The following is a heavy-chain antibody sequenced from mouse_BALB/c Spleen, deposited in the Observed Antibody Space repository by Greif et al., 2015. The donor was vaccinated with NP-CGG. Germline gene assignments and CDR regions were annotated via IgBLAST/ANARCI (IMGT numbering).Heavy chain of an antibody. CDR2: ILPGSGST. D-gene: IGHD2-10*01. Sequence: VQLQQSGVELMKPGASVKISCKATGYTFSSYWIEWVKQRPGHGLEWIGEILPGSGSTNYNEKFKGKATFTADTSSNTAYMQLSSLTSEDSAVYYCATAYYGNYGTFDYWGQGTTLTVSS. CDR3: ATAYYGNYGTFDY. CDR1: GYTFSSYW. V-gene: IGHV1-9*01. J-gene: IGHJ2*01.